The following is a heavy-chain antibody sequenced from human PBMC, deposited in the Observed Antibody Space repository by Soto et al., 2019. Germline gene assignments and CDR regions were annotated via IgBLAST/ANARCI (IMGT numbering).Heavy chain of an antibody. CDR3: ARHTKYYDFWFLV. J-gene: IGHJ6*04. Sequence: PSETLSLTCTVSGGSISSGGYYWSWIRQHPGKGLEWIGYIYYSGSTYYNPSLKSRVTISVDTSKNQFSLKLSSVTAADTAVYYCARHTKYYDFWFLVWGKGTTVTVSS. D-gene: IGHD3-3*01. CDR2: IYYSGST. CDR1: GGSISSGGYY. V-gene: IGHV4-31*03.